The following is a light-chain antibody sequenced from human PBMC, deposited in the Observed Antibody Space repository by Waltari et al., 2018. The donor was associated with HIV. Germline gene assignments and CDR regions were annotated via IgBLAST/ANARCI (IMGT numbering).Light chain of an antibody. CDR2: GNS. CDR1: SSNIRAGYH. Sequence: QSVLTQPPSVSGAPGHRVTISCTGGSSNIRAGYHVHWYQQLPGTAPKLLIYGNSNRPSGVPDRFSGSKSGTSASLAITGLQAEDEADYYCQSYDSSLSGVVFGGGTKLTVL. J-gene: IGLJ2*01. V-gene: IGLV1-40*01. CDR3: QSYDSSLSGVV.